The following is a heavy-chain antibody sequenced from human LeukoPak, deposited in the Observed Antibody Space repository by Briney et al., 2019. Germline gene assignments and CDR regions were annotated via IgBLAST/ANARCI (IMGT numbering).Heavy chain of an antibody. CDR2: INPNSGGT. D-gene: IGHD2-2*01. V-gene: IGHV1-2*02. CDR1: GYTFTGYY. J-gene: IGHJ5*02. Sequence: ASVKVSCKASGYTFTGYYMHWVRQAPGQGLEWMGWINPNSGGTNYAQKFQGRVTMTRDTSISTAYMELSRLRSDDTAVYYCATSGVSVVVPAAMGNWFDPWGQGTLVTVSS. CDR3: ATSGVSVVVPAAMGNWFDP.